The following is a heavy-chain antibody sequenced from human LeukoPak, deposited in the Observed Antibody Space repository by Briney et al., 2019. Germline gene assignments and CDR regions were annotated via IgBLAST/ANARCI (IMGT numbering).Heavy chain of an antibody. Sequence: GKSLRLSCAASGCSPNNYAMHWVRQAPGKGLEWVAVIWHDGLNKFYADFLKGRFTISRDFSKDTVYLQMSGLTVEDTAVYYCAKAGQRSYAEAFDSWGQGTLVTVSS. CDR3: AKAGQRSYAEAFDS. V-gene: IGHV3-33*06. CDR1: GCSPNNYA. J-gene: IGHJ4*02. D-gene: IGHD3-16*01. CDR2: IWHDGLNK.